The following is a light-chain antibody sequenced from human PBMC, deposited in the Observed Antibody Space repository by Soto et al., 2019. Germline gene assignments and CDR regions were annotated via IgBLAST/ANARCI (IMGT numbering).Light chain of an antibody. CDR1: SSDVGGYNY. CDR2: EVS. Sequence: QSALTQPASVSGSPGQSITISCTGTSSDVGGYNYVSWYQQHPGKAPKLMIYEVSYRPSEVSNRFSGSKSGNTASLTISGLRTEDEADYHCSSYTTSTTLFGGGTKVTVL. J-gene: IGLJ2*01. V-gene: IGLV2-14*01. CDR3: SSYTTSTTL.